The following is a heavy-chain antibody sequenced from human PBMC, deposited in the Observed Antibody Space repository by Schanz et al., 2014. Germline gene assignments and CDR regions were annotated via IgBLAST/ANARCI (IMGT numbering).Heavy chain of an antibody. CDR2: ISVYNHNK. D-gene: IGHD3-3*01. V-gene: IGHV1-18*01. CDR3: ARDRRFFDRDDLYYFDS. CDR1: GYIFINSG. J-gene: IGHJ4*02. Sequence: QIQLVQSGPEVKKPGATVKVSCKASGYIFINSGISWVRQAPGQGLEWMGWISVYNHNKEYDQKFQGRVTMTIDTSTSTAYMALTDLRSDDTAVYYCARDRRFFDRDDLYYFDSWGQGTLVTVSS.